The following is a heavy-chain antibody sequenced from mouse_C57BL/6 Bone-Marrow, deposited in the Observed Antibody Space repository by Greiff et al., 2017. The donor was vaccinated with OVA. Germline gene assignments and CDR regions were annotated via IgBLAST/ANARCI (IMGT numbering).Heavy chain of an antibody. CDR3: ARSLIYYYAMDY. CDR2: ISSGSSII. J-gene: IGHJ4*01. Sequence: EVQLVESGGGLVKPGGSLKLSCAASGFTFSDYGMHWVRQAPEKGLEWVAYISSGSSIIYYADTVKGRFTISRDNAKNTLFLQMTSLRSEDTAMDYCARSLIYYYAMDYWGQGTSVTVSS. CDR1: GFTFSDYG. D-gene: IGHD6-1*01. V-gene: IGHV5-17*01.